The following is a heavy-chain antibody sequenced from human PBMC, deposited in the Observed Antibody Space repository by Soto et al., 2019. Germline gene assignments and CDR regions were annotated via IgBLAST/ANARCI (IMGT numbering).Heavy chain of an antibody. D-gene: IGHD1-1*01. CDR2: IYHSGST. CDR3: ARARNPPAGSYYYYYGMDV. J-gene: IGHJ6*02. CDR1: GGSISSGGYS. Sequence: PSETLSLTCAVSGGSISSGGYSWSLIRQPPGKRQEWIGYIYHSGSTYYNPSLKSRVTISVDRSKNQFSLKLSSVTAADTAVYYCARARNPPAGSYYYYYGMDVWGQGTTVTVSS. V-gene: IGHV4-30-2*01.